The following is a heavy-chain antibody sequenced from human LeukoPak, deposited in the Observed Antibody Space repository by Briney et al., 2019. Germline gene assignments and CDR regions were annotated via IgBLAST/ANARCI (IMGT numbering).Heavy chain of an antibody. CDR1: GFNFNYAW. V-gene: IGHV3-7*03. Sequence: GGSLRLSCAASGFNFNYAWMNWARQAPGKGLEWVASINHNGNVNYYVDSVKGRFTISRDNAKNSLYLQMSNLRAEDTAVYFCARGGGLDVWGQGATVTVSS. J-gene: IGHJ6*02. D-gene: IGHD3-16*01. CDR3: ARGGGLDV. CDR2: INHNGNVN.